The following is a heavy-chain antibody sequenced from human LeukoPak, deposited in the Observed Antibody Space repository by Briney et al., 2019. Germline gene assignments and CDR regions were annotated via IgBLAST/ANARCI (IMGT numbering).Heavy chain of an antibody. D-gene: IGHD6-13*01. CDR3: AATAAAANYYYYGMDV. CDR2: IYYSGST. J-gene: IGHJ6*02. V-gene: IGHV4-59*08. CDR1: GGSIRSYY. Sequence: SETLSLTCIVSGGSIRSYYWSWIRQPPGKGLEWIGDIYYSGSTNYNPSLKSRVTISVDTSKTQFSLELSSVTAADTAVYYCAATAAAANYYYYGMDVWGQGTTVTVSS.